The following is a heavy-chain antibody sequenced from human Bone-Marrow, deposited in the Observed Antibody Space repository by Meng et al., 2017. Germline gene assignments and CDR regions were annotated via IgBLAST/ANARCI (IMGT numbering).Heavy chain of an antibody. D-gene: IGHD6-13*01. J-gene: IGHJ4*02. CDR2: INPKSGDT. CDR1: GYTFPDYW. Sequence: QGQLGRSGAEVKKPGASGKVSCKASGYTFPDYWLHWVRRAPGQGLEWMGRINPKSGDTHYAQRFQGRVTMTGDTSISTAYMELSGLRSDDTAMYYCARDEDISAAGKLFGDYWGQGTLVTVSS. V-gene: IGHV1-2*06. CDR3: ARDEDISAAGKLFGDY.